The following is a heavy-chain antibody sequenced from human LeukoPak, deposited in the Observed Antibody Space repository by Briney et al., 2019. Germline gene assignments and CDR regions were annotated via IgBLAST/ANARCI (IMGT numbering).Heavy chain of an antibody. Sequence: SETLSLTCTVSGGSISSYYWSWIRQPPGEGLEWIGEINHSGSTNYNPSLKSRVTISVDTSKNQFSLKLSSVTAADTAVYYCARARYCSSTSCPFDAFDIWGQGTMVTVSS. CDR2: INHSGST. D-gene: IGHD2-2*01. J-gene: IGHJ3*02. CDR1: GGSISSYY. CDR3: ARARYCSSTSCPFDAFDI. V-gene: IGHV4-34*01.